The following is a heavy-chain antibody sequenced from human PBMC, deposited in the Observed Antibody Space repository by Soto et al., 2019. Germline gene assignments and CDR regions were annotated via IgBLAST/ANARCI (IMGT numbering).Heavy chain of an antibody. J-gene: IGHJ6*02. V-gene: IGHV3-30*18. D-gene: IGHD2-2*01. CDR3: AKDSSTTYYYYGMDV. CDR1: GFTFSSYG. CDR2: ISYDGSNK. Sequence: HPGGSLRLSCAASGFTFSSYGMHWVRQAPGKGLEWVAVISYDGSNKYYADSVKGRFTISRDNSKNTLYLQMNSLRAEDTAVYYCAKDSSTTYYYYGMDVWGQGTTVTVSS.